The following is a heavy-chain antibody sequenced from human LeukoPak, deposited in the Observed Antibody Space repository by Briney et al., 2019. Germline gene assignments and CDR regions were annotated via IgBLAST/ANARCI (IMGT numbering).Heavy chain of an antibody. Sequence: VASVKVSCKASGYTFANYDINWVRQAAGQGLEWMAWMNLNTGKSGFAQRFQGRITLTRDTSIDTAYMELSSLGPEDTAVYYCARKSCTSTSCLHPWGQGTLVTVSS. D-gene: IGHD2-2*01. V-gene: IGHV1-8*01. CDR3: ARKSCTSTSCLHP. J-gene: IGHJ5*02. CDR1: GYTFANYD. CDR2: MNLNTGKS.